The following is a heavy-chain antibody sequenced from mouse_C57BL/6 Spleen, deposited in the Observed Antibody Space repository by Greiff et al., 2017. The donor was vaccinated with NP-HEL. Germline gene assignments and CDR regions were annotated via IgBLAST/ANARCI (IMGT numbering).Heavy chain of an antibody. V-gene: IGHV1-52*01. J-gene: IGHJ1*03. D-gene: IGHD1-1*01. Sequence: QVQLQQPGAELVRPGSSVKLSCKASGYTFTSYWMHWVKQRPIQGLEWIGNIDPSDSRTHYNQKFKDKATLTVDKSSSTAYMQLSSLTSEDSAVYCGAREVDYGSGYRGYFDVWGTGTTVTVSS. CDR1: GYTFTSYW. CDR3: AREVDYGSGYRGYFDV. CDR2: IDPSDSRT.